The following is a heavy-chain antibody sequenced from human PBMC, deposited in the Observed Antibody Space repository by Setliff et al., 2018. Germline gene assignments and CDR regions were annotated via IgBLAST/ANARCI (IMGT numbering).Heavy chain of an antibody. CDR1: GYTFTSHD. CDR3: ATVVRGGTSRTSYYYYYMDV. D-gene: IGHD1-26*01. V-gene: IGHV1-8*01. J-gene: IGHJ6*03. CDR2: MNPNNGNT. Sequence: ASVKVSCKASGYTFTSHDINWVRQATGQGLEWMGWMNPNNGNTGCVQKSQGRLTMTRNTSISTAYMELSSLRSDDTGVYYCATVVRGGTSRTSYYYYYMDVWGKGTTVTVSS.